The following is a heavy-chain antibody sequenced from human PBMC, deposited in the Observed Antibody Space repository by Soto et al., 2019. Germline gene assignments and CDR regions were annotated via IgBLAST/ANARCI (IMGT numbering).Heavy chain of an antibody. Sequence: GGSLRLSCSASGFIFSTYAMHWVRQAPGKGLEHVSSNNKNGDISYYAASVKGRFTISRDNSKNTLYLQMSNLRPEDTAVYYCVKGSSSDYYLGYYGLDVWGQGTRSPSP. V-gene: IGHV3-64D*06. CDR2: NNKNGDIS. J-gene: IGHJ6*02. D-gene: IGHD3-22*01. CDR1: GFIFSTYA. CDR3: VKGSSSDYYLGYYGLDV.